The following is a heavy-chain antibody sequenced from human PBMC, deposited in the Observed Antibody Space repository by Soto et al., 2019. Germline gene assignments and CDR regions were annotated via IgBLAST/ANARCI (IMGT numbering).Heavy chain of an antibody. CDR1: GYSFTSYW. D-gene: IGHD3-3*01. CDR2: IYPGDSDT. Sequence: GESRKISCKGSGYSFTSYWIGWVRQMPGKGLEWMGIIYPGDSDTRYSPSFQGQVTISADKSISTAYLQWSSLKASDTAMYYCAITGFLEWPKRNYYYYGMDVWGQGT. V-gene: IGHV5-51*01. J-gene: IGHJ6*02. CDR3: AITGFLEWPKRNYYYYGMDV.